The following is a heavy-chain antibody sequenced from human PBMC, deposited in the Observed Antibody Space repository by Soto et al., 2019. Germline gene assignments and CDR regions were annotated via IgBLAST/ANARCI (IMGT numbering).Heavy chain of an antibody. D-gene: IGHD1-26*01. CDR2: INHSGST. J-gene: IGHJ4*02. Sequence: QVQLQQWGAGLLKPSETLSLTCAVYGGSFSGYYWSWIRQPPGKGLEWIGEINHSGSTNYNPSLNSRVTISVDTSKNQFSLKLSSVTAADTAVYYCARGIVGAKGSDYWGQGTLFTVSS. V-gene: IGHV4-34*01. CDR1: GGSFSGYY. CDR3: ARGIVGAKGSDY.